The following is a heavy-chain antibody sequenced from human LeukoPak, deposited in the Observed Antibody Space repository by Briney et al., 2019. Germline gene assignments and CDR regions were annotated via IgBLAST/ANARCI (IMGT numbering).Heavy chain of an antibody. CDR3: ARDLGVVVPAARQYYYYYMDV. CDR1: GGTFSSYA. D-gene: IGHD2-2*01. Sequence: SVKVSCKASGGTFSSYAISWVRQAPGQGLEWMGGNIPIFGTANYAQKFQGRVTITADESTSTAYMELSSLRSEDTAVYYRARDLGVVVPAARQYYYYYMDVWGKGTTVTVSS. V-gene: IGHV1-69*01. J-gene: IGHJ6*03. CDR2: NIPIFGTA.